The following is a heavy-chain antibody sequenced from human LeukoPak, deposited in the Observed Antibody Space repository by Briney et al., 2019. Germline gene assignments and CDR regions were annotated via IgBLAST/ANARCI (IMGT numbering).Heavy chain of an antibody. Sequence: SETLSLTCAVSGDSIRGSYYYWTWIRQPPGTGLEWIASIYYSGNTLYNPSLKSRVTMSVDTSKNQFSLKLSSVTAADTAVYYCARHSEYSSSNVWDVWGQGTTVAVSS. CDR3: ARHSEYSSSNVWDV. CDR1: GDSIRGSYYY. CDR2: IYYSGNT. V-gene: IGHV4-39*01. J-gene: IGHJ6*02. D-gene: IGHD6-6*01.